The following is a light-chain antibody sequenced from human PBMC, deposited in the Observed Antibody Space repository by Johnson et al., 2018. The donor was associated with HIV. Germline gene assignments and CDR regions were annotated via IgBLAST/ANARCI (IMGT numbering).Light chain of an antibody. J-gene: IGLJ1*01. V-gene: IGLV1-51*01. CDR3: GTWDSSLNAYV. CDR2: DNN. CDR1: SSNIGNNY. Sequence: QSVLTQPPSVSAAPGQKVTISCSGSSSNIGNNYVSWYQQLPGTAPKLLIYDNNKRPSGICDRFSGSKSGTSATLGITGLETGDEADYYCGTWDSSLNAYVFGAATKVAVL.